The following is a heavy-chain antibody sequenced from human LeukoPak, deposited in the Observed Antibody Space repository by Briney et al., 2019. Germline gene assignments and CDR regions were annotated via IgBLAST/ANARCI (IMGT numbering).Heavy chain of an antibody. D-gene: IGHD4-17*01. J-gene: IGHJ4*02. V-gene: IGHV3-66*01. CDR1: GFTVSSNY. Sequence: GGSLRLSCAASGFTVSSNYMRWVRQAPGKGLEWFSVIYSGGTTYYADSVKGRFTISRDNSKNTLYLQMNSLRAEDTAVYYCAREYGDYVYYWGQGTLVTVSS. CDR2: IYSGGTT. CDR3: AREYGDYVYY.